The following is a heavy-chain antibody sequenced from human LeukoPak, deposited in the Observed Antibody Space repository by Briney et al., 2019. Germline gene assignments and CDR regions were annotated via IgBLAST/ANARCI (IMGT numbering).Heavy chain of an antibody. D-gene: IGHD1-26*01. V-gene: IGHV4-4*07. CDR3: ARDPTSGSYYGFDY. CDR2: IYTSGST. Sequence: SETLSLPCTVSGGSISRYYWSWLRGPAGKGLEWIGRIYTSGSTNYNPSLKSRVTMSVDTSKNQFSLKLSSVTAADTAVYYCARDPTSGSYYGFDYWGQGTLVTVSS. J-gene: IGHJ4*02. CDR1: GGSISRYY.